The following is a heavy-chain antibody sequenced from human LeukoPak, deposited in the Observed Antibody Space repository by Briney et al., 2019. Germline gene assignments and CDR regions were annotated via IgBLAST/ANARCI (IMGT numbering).Heavy chain of an antibody. D-gene: IGHD3-16*01. J-gene: IGHJ4*02. Sequence: GGSLRLSCAASGFTFSDYYMTWVRQAPGKGLEWLSYITNRGDTVFYADSVKGRFTVSRDNTKRSLYLQIESLRAEDTAVYFCARGGLSIMGYWGQGTLVTVSS. CDR2: ITNRGDTV. CDR3: ARGGLSIMGY. CDR1: GFTFSDYY. V-gene: IGHV3-11*01.